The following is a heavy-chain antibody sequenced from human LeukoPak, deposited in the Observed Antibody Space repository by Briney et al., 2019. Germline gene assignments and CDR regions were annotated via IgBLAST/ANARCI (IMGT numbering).Heavy chain of an antibody. V-gene: IGHV1-8*01. CDR1: GYTFTSYD. CDR3: ASTVTTPGYYYYMDV. Sequence: ASVTVSCKASGYTFTSYDINRVRQATGQGLEWMGWMNPNSGNTGYAQKFQGRVTMTRNTSISTAYMELSSLRSEDTAVYYCASTVTTPGYYYYMDVWGKGTTVTVSS. J-gene: IGHJ6*03. CDR2: MNPNSGNT. D-gene: IGHD4-11*01.